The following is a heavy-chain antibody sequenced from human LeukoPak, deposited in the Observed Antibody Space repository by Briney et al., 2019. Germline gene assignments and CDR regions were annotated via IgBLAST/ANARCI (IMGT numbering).Heavy chain of an antibody. CDR1: GFTFSRYV. CDR2: ISYDGSTK. D-gene: IGHD3/OR15-3a*01. CDR3: AKEWTL. V-gene: IGHV3-30*18. J-gene: IGHJ4*02. Sequence: GGSLRLSCAASGFTFSRYVMHWVRQAPGKGLEWVAVISYDGSTKYYADSVKGRFTISRDNSKNTLYLQMNSLRAEDTAVYYCAKEWTLWGQGTLVTVSS.